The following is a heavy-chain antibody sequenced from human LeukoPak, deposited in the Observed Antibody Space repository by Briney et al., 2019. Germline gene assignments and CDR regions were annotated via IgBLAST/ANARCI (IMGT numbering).Heavy chain of an antibody. D-gene: IGHD6-13*01. Sequence: SETLSLTCTVSGGSISNYYWSWIRQPPGKGLEWIGYVYYSGSTNYNPSLNSRVTISVDTSKNQFSLRLNSMTAADTAVYYCARRLAVTGRYYFDYWGQGTLVTVSS. CDR1: GGSISNYY. J-gene: IGHJ4*02. CDR2: VYYSGST. CDR3: ARRLAVTGRYYFDY. V-gene: IGHV4-59*01.